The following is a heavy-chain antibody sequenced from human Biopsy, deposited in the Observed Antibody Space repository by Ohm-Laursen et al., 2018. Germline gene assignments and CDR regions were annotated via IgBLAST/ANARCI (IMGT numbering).Heavy chain of an antibody. CDR3: VTDRLDDITKVRGIMTD. J-gene: IGHJ4*02. V-gene: IGHV3-33*01. CDR1: GFNFSAYG. CDR2: TWDDGSHQ. D-gene: IGHD3-10*01. Sequence: SLRLSCTASGFNFSAYGMHWVRQAPDKGLEWVALTWDDGSHQYYAGSVKGRFTISRDNSKNSLYLHINTLRVEDTAVYYCVTDRLDDITKVRGIMTDWGQGTLVIVSS.